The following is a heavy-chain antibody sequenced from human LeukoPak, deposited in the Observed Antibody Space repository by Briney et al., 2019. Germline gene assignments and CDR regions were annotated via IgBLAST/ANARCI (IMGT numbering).Heavy chain of an antibody. D-gene: IGHD2-8*01. CDR3: ARDLSRDGVYYYMDV. CDR1: GGSISSYY. V-gene: IGHV4-4*07. CDR2: IYTSGST. Sequence: SETLSLTCTVSGGSISSYYWSWIRQPAGKGLEWIGRIYTSGSTNYNPSLKSRVTMSLDTSKNQFSLKLSSVTAADTAVYYCARDLSRDGVYYYMDVWGKGTTVTVSS. J-gene: IGHJ6*03.